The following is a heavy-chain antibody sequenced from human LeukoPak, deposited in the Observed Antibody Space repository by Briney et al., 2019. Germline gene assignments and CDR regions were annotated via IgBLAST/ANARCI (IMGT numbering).Heavy chain of an antibody. Sequence: GESLKISCKGSGYSFTSFWIGWVRQMPGKGLEWMGIIYPDDSDTRYSPSFQGQVTISVDKSISTAHLQWSSLRASDTAMYYCARGGYYGSGRGWFDPWGQGTLVTVSS. V-gene: IGHV5-51*01. CDR1: GYSFTSFW. CDR2: IYPDDSDT. CDR3: ARGGYYGSGRGWFDP. J-gene: IGHJ5*02. D-gene: IGHD3-10*01.